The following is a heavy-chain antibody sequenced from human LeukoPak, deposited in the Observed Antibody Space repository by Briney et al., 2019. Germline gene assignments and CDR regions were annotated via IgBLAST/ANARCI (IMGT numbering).Heavy chain of an antibody. V-gene: IGHV3-33*01. J-gene: IGHJ4*02. CDR3: ARDDSVGATRD. D-gene: IGHD1-26*01. CDR2: IWYDGSNK. CDR1: GFTFSSYG. Sequence: GGSLRLSCVASGFTFSSYGMHWVRQAPGKGLEWVAVIWYDGSNKYYADSVKGRFTISRDNSKNTLYLQMNSLRAEDTAVYYCARDDSVGATRDWGQGTLVTVSS.